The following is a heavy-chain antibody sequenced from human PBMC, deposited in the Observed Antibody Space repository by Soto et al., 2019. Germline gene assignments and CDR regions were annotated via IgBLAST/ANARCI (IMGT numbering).Heavy chain of an antibody. CDR2: IYYSDSI. J-gene: IGHJ5*02. CDR1: GGSISSYY. D-gene: IGHD3-22*01. Sequence: QVQLQESGPGLVKPSETLSLTCTVSGGSISSYYWNWIRQPPGKGLEWIGYIYYSDSINYNPALMSLVIISVDTSKNQCSLRLSSVTVDDSAVYYGASAYYDSSGYSLEPWGQGTLVTVSS. CDR3: ASAYYDSSGYSLEP. V-gene: IGHV4-59*01.